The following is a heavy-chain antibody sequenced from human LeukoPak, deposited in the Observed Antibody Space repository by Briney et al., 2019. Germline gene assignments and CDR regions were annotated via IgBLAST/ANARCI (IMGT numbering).Heavy chain of an antibody. CDR1: GGSISSGSYY. CDR3: ARGFIAAAGQFDY. V-gene: IGHV4-61*01. CDR2: IYYSGST. Sequence: SQTLSLTCTVSGGSISSGSYYWSWIRQPPGKGLEWIGYIYYSGSTNYNPSLKSRVTISVDTSKNQFSLKLSSVTAADTAVYYCARGFIAAAGQFDYWGQGTLVTVSS. D-gene: IGHD6-13*01. J-gene: IGHJ4*02.